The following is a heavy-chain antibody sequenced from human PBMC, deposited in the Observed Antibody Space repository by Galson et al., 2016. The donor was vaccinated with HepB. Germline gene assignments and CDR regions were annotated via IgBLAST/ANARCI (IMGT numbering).Heavy chain of an antibody. V-gene: IGHV3-33*01. CDR3: ARDQDTYGFSWFDP. CDR1: GFTFSNYG. J-gene: IGHJ5*02. CDR2: IWHDGSNS. Sequence: SLRLSCAASGFTFSNYGMHWVRQAPGKGLEWVAVIWHDGSNSYYGDSVNGRFTISRDNSKNTLYLQMNTLRVEDTAVSYCARDQDTYGFSWFDPWGQGTLVTVSS. D-gene: IGHD5-24*01.